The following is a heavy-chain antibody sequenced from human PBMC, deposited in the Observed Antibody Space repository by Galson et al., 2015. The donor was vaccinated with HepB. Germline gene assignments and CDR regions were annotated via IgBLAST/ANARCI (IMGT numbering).Heavy chain of an antibody. CDR2: IYTSGST. D-gene: IGHD6-19*01. CDR3: ARDFRIAVAGTSLEGPEYYYYYYMDV. V-gene: IGHV4-4*07. J-gene: IGHJ6*03. CDR1: GGSISSYY. Sequence: QVQLQESGPGLVKPSETLSLTCTVSGGSISSYYWSWIRQPAGKGLEWIGRIYTSGSTNYNPSLKSRVTMSVDTSKNQFSLKLSSVTAADTAVYYCARDFRIAVAGTSLEGPEYYYYYYMDVWGKGTTVTVSS.